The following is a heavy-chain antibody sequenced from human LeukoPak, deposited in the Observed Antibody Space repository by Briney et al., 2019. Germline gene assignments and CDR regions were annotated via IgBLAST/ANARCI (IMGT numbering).Heavy chain of an antibody. Sequence: GGSLRLSCAASGLTFSNFNMNWVRQAPGKGLEWVSSIITSSSHTYYADSVKGRFTLTRDNAKNSLYLQMNSLRAEDTAVYYCARDPAQDDYWGQGTLVTVSS. V-gene: IGHV3-21*01. CDR2: IITSSSHT. CDR3: ARDPAQDDY. J-gene: IGHJ4*02. CDR1: GLTFSNFN.